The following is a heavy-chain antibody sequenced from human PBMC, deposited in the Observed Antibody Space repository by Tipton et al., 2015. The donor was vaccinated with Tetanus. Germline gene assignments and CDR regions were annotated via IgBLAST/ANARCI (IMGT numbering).Heavy chain of an antibody. CDR1: GYSFTSYW. V-gene: IGHV5-51*01. J-gene: IGHJ3*02. CDR3: AGATINGEENDAFDI. Sequence: QLVQSGAEVKKPGESLKISCKGSGYSFTSYWIGWVRQMPGKGLEWMGIIYPGDSDTRYSPSFQGQVTISADRSISTAYLQWSSLKASDTAMYYCAGATINGEENDAFDIWGQGTMVTVSS. D-gene: IGHD5-24*01. CDR2: IYPGDSDT.